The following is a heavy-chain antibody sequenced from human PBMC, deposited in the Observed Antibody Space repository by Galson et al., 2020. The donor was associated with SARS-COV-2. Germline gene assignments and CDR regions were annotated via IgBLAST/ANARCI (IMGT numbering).Heavy chain of an antibody. CDR1: GGSISSSSYY. Sequence: ASETLSLTCTVSGGSISSSSYYWGWIRQPPGKGLEWIGSIYYSGSTYYNPSLKSRVTISVDTSKNQFSLKLSSVTAADTAVYYCARESGQWLVPPYFDYWGQATLVTVSS. CDR3: ARESGQWLVPPYFDY. CDR2: IYYSGST. V-gene: IGHV4-39*07. D-gene: IGHD6-19*01. J-gene: IGHJ4*02.